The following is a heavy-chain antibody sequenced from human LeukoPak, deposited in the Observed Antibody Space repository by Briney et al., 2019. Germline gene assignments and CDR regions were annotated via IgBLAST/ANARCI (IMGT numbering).Heavy chain of an antibody. D-gene: IGHD3-9*01. J-gene: IGHJ6*02. CDR1: GFTVSSNY. Sequence: GGSLRLSCAASGFTVSSNYMSWVRQAPGKGLEWVSVIYSGGSTYYADSVKGRFTISRDNSKNTLYLQMNSLRAEDTAVYYCARGAQLNYDILTGYWALYYYYGMDVWGQGTTVTVSS. CDR2: IYSGGST. CDR3: ARGAQLNYDILTGYWALYYYYGMDV. V-gene: IGHV3-53*01.